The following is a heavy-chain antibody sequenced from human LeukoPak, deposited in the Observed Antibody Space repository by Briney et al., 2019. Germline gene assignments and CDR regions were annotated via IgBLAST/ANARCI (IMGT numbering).Heavy chain of an antibody. D-gene: IGHD3-22*01. CDR2: IYVSGST. CDR3: ARDMMAIIGYYYLMDV. CDR1: GGSITGYF. J-gene: IGHJ6*02. Sequence: SETLSLTCTVSGGSITGYFWSWIRQPAGKGLEWIGRIYVSGSTNYNPSLKSRVTMSVDTSKNQISLKLSSVTAADTAVYYCARDMMAIIGYYYLMDVWGQGTTVTVSS. V-gene: IGHV4-4*07.